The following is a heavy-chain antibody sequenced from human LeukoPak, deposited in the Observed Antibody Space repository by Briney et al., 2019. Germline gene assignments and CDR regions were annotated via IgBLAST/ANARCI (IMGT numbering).Heavy chain of an antibody. CDR1: GFTFSDYY. J-gene: IGHJ3*01. Sequence: PGGSLRLSCAASGFTFSDYYMFWIRQAPGKGLEWISYISSSGSTKYYADSVKGRFTISRDNAKNSLYVQMNSLRAEDTAVYYCARPGRNTMIVDVWGQGTMVTVSS. CDR2: ISSSGSTK. CDR3: ARPGRNTMIVDV. V-gene: IGHV3-11*01. D-gene: IGHD3-22*01.